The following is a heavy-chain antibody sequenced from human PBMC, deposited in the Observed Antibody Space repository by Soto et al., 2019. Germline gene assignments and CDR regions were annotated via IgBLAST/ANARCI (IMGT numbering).Heavy chain of an antibody. CDR2: ISYDEYNK. CDR1: GFTIRSYG. D-gene: IGHD7-27*01. V-gene: IGHV3-30*18. J-gene: IGHJ4*02. Sequence: QVLLVESGGGVVQSGRSLRLSCAASGFTIRSYGMHWVRQAPGKGLEWVAAISYDEYNKNYADSVKGRFTISRDNSKNTLYLQMNSLRAEDTAVYYCAKDPSWGSGIDYWGQGTLVTVPS. CDR3: AKDPSWGSGIDY.